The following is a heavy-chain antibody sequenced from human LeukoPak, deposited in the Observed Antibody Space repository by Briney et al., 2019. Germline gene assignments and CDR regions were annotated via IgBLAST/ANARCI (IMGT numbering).Heavy chain of an antibody. J-gene: IGHJ5*02. CDR2: ISSDGTTT. D-gene: IGHD3-10*01. Sequence: PGGSLRLSCAASAFTFSGYWMHWVRQTPGEGLVWVSRISSDGTTTTYADSVKGRFTISRDNARNTLYLQMNSLRAEDTAVYYCARFAYDSGSLSWGQGALVTVSS. V-gene: IGHV3-74*01. CDR3: ARFAYDSGSLS. CDR1: AFTFSGYW.